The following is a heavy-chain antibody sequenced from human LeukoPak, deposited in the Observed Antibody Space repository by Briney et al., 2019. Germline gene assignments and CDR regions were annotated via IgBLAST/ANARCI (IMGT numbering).Heavy chain of an antibody. CDR1: GFTFNSYS. CDR2: ISNSGSTM. V-gene: IGHV3-48*04. J-gene: IGHJ5*02. Sequence: GGSLRLSCAVSGFTFNSYSMNWVRQAPGKGLEWVSYISNSGSTMYYADSVKGRFTISRDNAKNSLYLQMNSLRPEDTAVYYCARIAVAGSWSGLDPWGQETLVTVSS. CDR3: ARIAVAGSWSGLDP. D-gene: IGHD6-19*01.